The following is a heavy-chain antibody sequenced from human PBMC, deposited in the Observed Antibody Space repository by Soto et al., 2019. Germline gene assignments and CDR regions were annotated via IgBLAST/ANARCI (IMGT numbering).Heavy chain of an antibody. CDR1: GVTFNNAW. CDR2: IKSKTDGGTT. J-gene: IGHJ4*02. V-gene: IGHV3-15*07. Sequence: EVQLVESGGGLVKPGGSLRLSCAASGVTFNNAWMNWVRQAPGKGLEWVGRIKSKTDGGTTDYAAPVKGRFTISRDDSKNTLYLQMNSLKTEDTAVYYCTREWELLSDFDYWGQGTLVTVSS. CDR3: TREWELLSDFDY. D-gene: IGHD1-26*01.